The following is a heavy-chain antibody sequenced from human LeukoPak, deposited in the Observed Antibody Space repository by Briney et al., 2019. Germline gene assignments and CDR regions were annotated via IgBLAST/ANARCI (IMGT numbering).Heavy chain of an antibody. D-gene: IGHD2-2*01. V-gene: IGHV3-23*01. CDR2: IGGTGTNT. J-gene: IGHJ4*02. Sequence: LSGGSLRLSCAASGFTFSSYSMSWVRQAPGKGLEWVSTIGGTGTNTYYADSVKGRFTISRDNSKNTLYLQMNSLRAEDTAVYYCAKDLNTISPPGWGQGTLVTVSS. CDR1: GFTFSSYS. CDR3: AKDLNTISPPG.